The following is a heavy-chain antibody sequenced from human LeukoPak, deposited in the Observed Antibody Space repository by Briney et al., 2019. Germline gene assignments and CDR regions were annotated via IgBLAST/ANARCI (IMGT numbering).Heavy chain of an antibody. CDR3: ARGRSSSWSSFDY. V-gene: IGHV4-30-4*01. D-gene: IGHD6-13*01. CDR1: GGSISSGDYY. CDR2: IYNNGRT. J-gene: IGHJ4*02. Sequence: PSETLSLTCTVSGGSISSGDYYWSWIRQPPGKGLEWIGYIYNNGRTYYNPPLKSRVTISVDTSKNLFSLKVSSVTAADAAVYYCARGRSSSWSSFDYWGQGTLVTVSS.